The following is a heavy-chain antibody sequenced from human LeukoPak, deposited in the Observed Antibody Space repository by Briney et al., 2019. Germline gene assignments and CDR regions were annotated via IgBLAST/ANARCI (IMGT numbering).Heavy chain of an antibody. CDR2: ISKDGSDK. V-gene: IGHV3-30-3*01. CDR1: GFTFSDYA. J-gene: IGHJ4*02. Sequence: GGSLRLSCEASGFTFSDYAMHWVRQAPGKGLEWVAVISKDGSDKYYPGSVRGRFTISRDNSKNTIYLQMDSLRAEDTAIYYCARDYWWNYDYWGQGTLVTVSS. CDR3: ARDYWWNYDY. D-gene: IGHD1-7*01.